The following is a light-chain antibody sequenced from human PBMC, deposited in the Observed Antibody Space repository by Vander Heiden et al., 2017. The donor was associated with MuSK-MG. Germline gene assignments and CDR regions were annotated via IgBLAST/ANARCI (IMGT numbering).Light chain of an antibody. Sequence: QSVLAQPPSVSGAPGQRVTIPCTGSRSNIGAGVDVNWYQQFPVTAPKLVIYDDYNRPSGAPERFSGSKSGSSASLLISGRQAVDEADYYCQSYDTSLRGVFGGGTKVTVL. CDR3: QSYDTSLRGV. CDR2: DDY. V-gene: IGLV1-40*01. CDR1: RSNIGAGVD. J-gene: IGLJ2*01.